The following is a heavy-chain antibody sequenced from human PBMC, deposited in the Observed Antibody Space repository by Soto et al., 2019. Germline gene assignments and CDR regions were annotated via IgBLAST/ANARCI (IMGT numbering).Heavy chain of an antibody. Sequence: GASVKVSCKASGYTFTGYYMHWVRQAPGQGLEWMGWINPNSGGTNYAQKFQGWVTMTRDTSISTAYMELSSVTAADTAVYYCARVLRLGELEHYYYGMDVWGQGTTVTVSS. J-gene: IGHJ6*02. CDR1: GYTFTGYY. CDR3: ARVLRLGELEHYYYGMDV. CDR2: INPNSGGT. V-gene: IGHV1-2*04. D-gene: IGHD3-16*01.